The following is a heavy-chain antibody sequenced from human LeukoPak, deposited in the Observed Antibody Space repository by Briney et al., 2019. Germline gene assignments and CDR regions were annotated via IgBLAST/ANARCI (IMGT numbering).Heavy chain of an antibody. CDR2: IYYSGST. Sequence: SETLSLTCTVSGGSISSYYWSWIRQPPGKGLEWIGYIYYSGSTNYNPSLKSRVTISVDTSKNQFSLKLSSVTAADTAVYYCAKALRYEGFDYWGQGTLVTVSS. D-gene: IGHD3-3*01. CDR3: AKALRYEGFDY. J-gene: IGHJ4*02. V-gene: IGHV4-59*01. CDR1: GGSISSYY.